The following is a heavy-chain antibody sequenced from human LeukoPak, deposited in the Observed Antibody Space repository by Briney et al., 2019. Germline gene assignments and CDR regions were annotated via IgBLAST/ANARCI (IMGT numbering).Heavy chain of an antibody. CDR3: AKSYYYDNRQVDY. CDR2: IYYSGST. Sequence: SETLSLTCTVSGDSISTSSYYWGWIRQPPGKGLEWLGSIYYSGSTYYNPSLKSRVTISVDTSKNQFSLNLYSVTAADAAVFYRAKSYYYDNRQVDYWGQGTLVTVSS. CDR1: GDSISTSSYY. J-gene: IGHJ4*02. D-gene: IGHD3-22*01. V-gene: IGHV4-39*01.